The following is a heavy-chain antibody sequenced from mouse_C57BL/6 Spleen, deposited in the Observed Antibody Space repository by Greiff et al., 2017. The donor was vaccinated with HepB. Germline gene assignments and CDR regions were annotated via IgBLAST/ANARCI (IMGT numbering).Heavy chain of an antibody. J-gene: IGHJ1*03. D-gene: IGHD3-1*01. CDR2: INPSTGGT. CDR1: GYSFTGYY. CDR3: ARGYRRRRYFDV. Sequence: VQLQQSGPELVKPGASVKISCKASGYSFTGYYMNWVKQSPEKSLEWIGEINPSTGGTTYNQKFKAKATLTVDKSSSTAYMQLKSLTSEDSAVYYCARGYRRRRYFDVWGTGTTVTVSS. V-gene: IGHV1-42*01.